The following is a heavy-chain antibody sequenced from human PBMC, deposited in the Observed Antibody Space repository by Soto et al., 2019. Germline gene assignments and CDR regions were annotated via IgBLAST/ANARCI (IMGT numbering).Heavy chain of an antibody. Sequence: PSETLSLTCAVYGGSFSGYYWSWIRHPPGKGLDWIGEINHSGSTNYNPSLKSRVTISVDTSKNQFSLKLSSVTAADTAVYYCARGRILFRYYDSSGYHFDYWGQGTLVTVSS. J-gene: IGHJ4*02. CDR2: INHSGST. V-gene: IGHV4-34*01. CDR3: ARGRILFRYYDSSGYHFDY. CDR1: GGSFSGYY. D-gene: IGHD3-22*01.